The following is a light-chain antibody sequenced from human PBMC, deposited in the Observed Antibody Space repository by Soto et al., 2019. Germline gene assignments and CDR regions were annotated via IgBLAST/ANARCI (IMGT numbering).Light chain of an antibody. V-gene: IGLV2-14*01. Sequence: QSVLTQPASVSGSPGQSIAISCTGTSSDVGGYSYVSWYQQQPGKAPKLVISDVSNRPSGVSDRFSGSKSGNTASLTISGLQTEDEADYHCCSYAGNSNYVFGTGTKVTVL. CDR1: SSDVGGYSY. J-gene: IGLJ1*01. CDR3: CSYAGNSNYV. CDR2: DVS.